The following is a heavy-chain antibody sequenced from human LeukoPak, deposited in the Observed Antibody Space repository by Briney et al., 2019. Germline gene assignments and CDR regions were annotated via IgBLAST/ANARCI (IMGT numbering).Heavy chain of an antibody. CDR1: GYSISSGYY. CDR2: IYHSGST. J-gene: IGHJ4*02. CDR3: ARVRSIAARYFDY. D-gene: IGHD6-6*01. V-gene: IGHV4-38-2*02. Sequence: PSETLSLTCTVSGYSISSGYYWGWIRQPPGKGLEWIGSIYHSGSTYYNPSLKSRVTISVDTSKNQFSLKLSSVTAADTAVYYCARVRSIAARYFDYWGQGTLVTVSS.